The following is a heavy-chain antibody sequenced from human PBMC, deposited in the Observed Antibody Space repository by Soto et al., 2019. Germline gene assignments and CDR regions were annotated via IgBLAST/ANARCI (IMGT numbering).Heavy chain of an antibody. CDR3: ARASGGYSYGNHYYYYYYGMDV. CDR2: IYYSGST. J-gene: IGHJ6*02. Sequence: SETLSLTCTVSGGYISSYYWSWIRQPPGKGLEWIGYIYYSGSTNYNPSLKSRVTISVDTSKNQFSLKLSSVTAADTAVYYCARASGGYSYGNHYYYYYYGMDVWGQGTTVTVSS. CDR1: GGYISSYY. V-gene: IGHV4-59*01. D-gene: IGHD5-18*01.